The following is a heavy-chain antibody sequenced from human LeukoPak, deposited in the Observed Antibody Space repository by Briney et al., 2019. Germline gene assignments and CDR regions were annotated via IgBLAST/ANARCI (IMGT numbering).Heavy chain of an antibody. D-gene: IGHD2-15*01. J-gene: IGHJ5*02. CDR1: GDSVSSNSAA. CDR3: ARVVGYCRCGSCYDNWFDP. Sequence: SQTLSLTCAISGDSVSSNSAAWNWIRQSPSRGLEWLGRTYYRSKWYNDYAVSVKSRITINPDTSKNQFSLQLSSVTPEDTAVYYCARVVGYCRCGSCYDNWFDPWGQGTLVTVSS. CDR2: TYYRSKWYN. V-gene: IGHV6-1*01.